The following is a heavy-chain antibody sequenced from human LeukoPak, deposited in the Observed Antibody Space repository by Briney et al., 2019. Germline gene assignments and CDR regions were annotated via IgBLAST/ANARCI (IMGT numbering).Heavy chain of an antibody. CDR1: GDSISSYY. V-gene: IGHV4-59*01. J-gene: IGHJ4*02. CDR2: IYYSGTT. Sequence: SSETLSLTCTVSGDSISSYYWSWIRQSPGKGLEWIGYIYYSGTTNYNPSFKSRVTISVHKSKNKFSLKLNSVTAADTAVYYCARGGAIQTPEFDYWGEGTLVTVSS. CDR3: ARGGAIQTPEFDY. D-gene: IGHD5-18*01.